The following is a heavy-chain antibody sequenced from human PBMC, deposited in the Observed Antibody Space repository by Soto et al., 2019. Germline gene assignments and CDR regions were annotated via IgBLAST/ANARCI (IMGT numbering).Heavy chain of an antibody. CDR3: AKGGWGGSYLYYYGMDV. Sequence: GGSLRLSCAASGFTFDDYAMHWVRQAPGKGLEWVSGISWNSGSIGYADSVKGRFTISRDNAKNSLYLQMNSLRAEDTALYYCAKGGWGGSYLYYYGMDVWGQGTTVTVSS. CDR1: GFTFDDYA. V-gene: IGHV3-9*01. J-gene: IGHJ6*02. CDR2: ISWNSGSI. D-gene: IGHD1-26*01.